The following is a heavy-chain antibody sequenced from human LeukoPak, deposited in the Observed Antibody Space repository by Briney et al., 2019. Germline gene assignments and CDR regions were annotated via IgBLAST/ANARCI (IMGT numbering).Heavy chain of an antibody. Sequence: GGSLRLSCAASGFTVSSNYMSWVRQAPGKGLEWVSVIFSGDSIYYADSVKGRFTISRDNSKNTLNLQMNSLRAEDTAVYYCARVIWFGESKRDYWGQGTLVTVSS. CDR1: GFTVSSNY. CDR2: IFSGDSI. V-gene: IGHV3-53*01. CDR3: ARVIWFGESKRDY. D-gene: IGHD3-10*01. J-gene: IGHJ4*02.